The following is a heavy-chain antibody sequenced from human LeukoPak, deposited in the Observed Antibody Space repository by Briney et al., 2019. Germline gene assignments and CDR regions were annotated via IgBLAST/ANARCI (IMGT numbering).Heavy chain of an antibody. D-gene: IGHD5-18*01. V-gene: IGHV4-34*01. CDR3: ARVQRGYSYGPFDY. CDR1: GGSFSGYY. Sequence: SETLSLTCAVYGGSFSGYYWSWIRQPPGKGLEWIGEINHSGSTNYNPSLKSRVTISVDTSKNQFSLKLSSVTAADTAIYYCARVQRGYSYGPFDYWGQGTLVTVSS. CDR2: INHSGST. J-gene: IGHJ4*02.